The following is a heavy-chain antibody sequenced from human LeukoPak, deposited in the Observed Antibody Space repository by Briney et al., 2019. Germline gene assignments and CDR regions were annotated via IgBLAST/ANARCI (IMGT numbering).Heavy chain of an antibody. CDR3: ARYYYGSGSGIYYYYYMDV. J-gene: IGHJ6*03. V-gene: IGHV3-23*01. Sequence: GGSLRLSCAASGFTFSTFAMIWVRQPPGKGLEWVSSIFPSGGEIHYADSVRGRFTISRDNSKSTLYLQMNSLRAEDTAVYYCARYYYGSGSGIYYYYYMDVWGKGTTVTISS. CDR2: IFPSGGEI. D-gene: IGHD3-10*01. CDR1: GFTFSTFA.